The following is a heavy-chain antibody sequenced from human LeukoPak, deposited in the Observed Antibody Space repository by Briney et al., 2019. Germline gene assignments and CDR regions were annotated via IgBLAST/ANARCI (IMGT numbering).Heavy chain of an antibody. J-gene: IGHJ4*02. CDR2: FDPEDAET. V-gene: IGHV1-24*01. CDR1: GYTHTELS. Sequence: ASVKVSCKVSGYTHTELSMHWVRQAPGKGLEWMGGFDPEDAETIYTQKFQGRVTMTEDTSTDTAYMELSSLRSEDTAVYYCATGGGGSYSYWGQGTLVTVSS. D-gene: IGHD1-26*01. CDR3: ATGGGGSYSY.